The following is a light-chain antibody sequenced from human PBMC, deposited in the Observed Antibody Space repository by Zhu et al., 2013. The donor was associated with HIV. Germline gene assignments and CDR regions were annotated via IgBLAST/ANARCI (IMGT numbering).Light chain of an antibody. CDR3: QQYNVYPLT. CDR2: TAS. J-gene: IGKJ4*01. CDR1: QGIRFY. Sequence: DIQLTQSPSFVSASVGDTVSITCRASQGIRFYLAWYQQKPGKAPSLLIYTASSLQSGVPSRFSGSGSGTEFTLTISSLQPEDIATYYCQQYNVYPLTFGGGTKVEI. V-gene: IGKV1-9*01.